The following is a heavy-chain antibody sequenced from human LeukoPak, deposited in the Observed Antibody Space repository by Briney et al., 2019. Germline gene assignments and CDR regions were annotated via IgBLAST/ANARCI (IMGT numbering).Heavy chain of an antibody. D-gene: IGHD3-10*01. CDR3: ANDFPWYYYGSGSYYNEGSDAFDI. CDR1: GFTFSSYG. Sequence: GGSLRLSCAASGFTFSSYGMHWVRQAPGKGLEWVAVISYDGSNKYYADSVKGRFTISRDNSKNTLYLQMNSLRAEDTAVYYCANDFPWYYYGSGSYYNEGSDAFDIWGQGTMVTVSS. V-gene: IGHV3-30*18. J-gene: IGHJ3*02. CDR2: ISYDGSNK.